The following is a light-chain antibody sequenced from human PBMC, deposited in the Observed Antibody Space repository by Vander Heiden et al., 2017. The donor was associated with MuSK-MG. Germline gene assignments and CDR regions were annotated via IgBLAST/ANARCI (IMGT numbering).Light chain of an antibody. J-gene: IGKJ3*01. CDR3: QQYNNWPRL. V-gene: IGKV3-15*01. Sequence: EIVMTQSPATLSVSPGQRATLSSRASQSVSSNLAWYQQKPGQAPRLLIYGASTRATGIPARFSGSGSGTEFTLTISSLQSEDFAVYYCQQYNNWPRLFGPGTKVDIK. CDR2: GAS. CDR1: QSVSSN.